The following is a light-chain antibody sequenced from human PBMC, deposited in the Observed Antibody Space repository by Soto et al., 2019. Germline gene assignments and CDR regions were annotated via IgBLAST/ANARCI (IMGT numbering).Light chain of an antibody. CDR2: DAS. CDR3: QQYNNWPRT. V-gene: IGKV3-15*01. Sequence: EIIFTQSPDPLSLSPGERATLSCRASQSVSSSLACYQQKPGQAPSLLIYDASNRATGIPARFSGSGSGTEFTLTISSLQSEDFAVYYCQQYNNWPRTFGQGTKVDI. CDR1: QSVSSS. J-gene: IGKJ1*01.